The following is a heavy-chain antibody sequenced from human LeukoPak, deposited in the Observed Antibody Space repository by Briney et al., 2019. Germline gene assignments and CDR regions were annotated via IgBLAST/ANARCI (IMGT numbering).Heavy chain of an antibody. Sequence: SETLSLTCTVSGGSISSYYWSWIRQPAGKGLEWIGRVFASGSPNYNPSLKSRVTMSVDTSKNQFSLKLSSVTAADTAVYYCARVLMYDFWSGYYSGAFDIWGQGTMVTVSS. V-gene: IGHV4-4*07. J-gene: IGHJ3*02. CDR3: ARVLMYDFWSGYYSGAFDI. CDR2: VFASGSP. D-gene: IGHD3-3*01. CDR1: GGSISSYY.